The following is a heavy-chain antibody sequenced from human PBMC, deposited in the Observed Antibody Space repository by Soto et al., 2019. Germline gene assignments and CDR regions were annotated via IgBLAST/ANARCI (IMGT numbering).Heavy chain of an antibody. Sequence: HPGGSLRLSCAASGFTFSSYAMRWVRQAPGKGLEWVSAISVSGGSTYYADSVKGRFTISRDNSKNTLYLQMNSLRAEDTAVYYCAKDLIEVLAAAAPGGWGQGTMVTVSS. CDR3: AKDLIEVLAAAAPGG. CDR1: GFTFSSYA. CDR2: ISVSGGST. D-gene: IGHD6-13*01. V-gene: IGHV3-23*01. J-gene: IGHJ3*01.